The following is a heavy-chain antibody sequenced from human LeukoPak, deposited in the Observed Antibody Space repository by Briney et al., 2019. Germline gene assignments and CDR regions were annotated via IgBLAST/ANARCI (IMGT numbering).Heavy chain of an antibody. CDR1: GYTFTGYY. CDR3: AGGGGSYGDV. J-gene: IGHJ3*01. D-gene: IGHD1-26*01. V-gene: IGHV1-2*06. CDR2: FDPYSGGA. Sequence: ASVKVSCKASGYTFTGYYMHWVRQAPGQGLEWMGRFDPYSGGASYALEFEGRVTVTRDPSISTDYMELSRLRPDDTAVYYCAGGGGSYGDVWGQGTAVTVSS.